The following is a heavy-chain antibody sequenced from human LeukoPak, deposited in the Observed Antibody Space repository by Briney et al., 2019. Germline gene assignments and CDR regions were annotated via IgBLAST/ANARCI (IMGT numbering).Heavy chain of an antibody. CDR1: GFTFSSYA. J-gene: IGHJ4*02. D-gene: IGHD3-16*01. V-gene: IGHV3-30*02. CDR3: AKTLPGPFDY. CDR2: TPIDGGNK. Sequence: GGSLRLSCAASGFTFSSYAMHWVRQAPRKGLEWVAFTPIDGGNKYYADSVKGRFTISRDNFKNTLYLHMTSLRAEDTAMYYCAKTLPGPFDYWGQGTLVTVSS.